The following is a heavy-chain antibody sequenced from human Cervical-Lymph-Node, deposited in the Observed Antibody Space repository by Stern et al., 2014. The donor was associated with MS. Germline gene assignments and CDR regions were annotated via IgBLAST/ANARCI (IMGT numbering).Heavy chain of an antibody. J-gene: IGHJ4*02. V-gene: IGHV3-53*01. CDR1: GFTVSRDY. D-gene: IGHD1-1*01. CDR3: ARDTSSPERSDW. CDR2: ITNVGST. Sequence: EVQLVESGGGVIQPGGSLRLSCTASGFTVSRDYMKWVRQAPGKGLEWVSLITNVGSTFYTDSVKGRFPISRDDSKNTVYLHMTSLRAEDTAMYYCARDTSSPERSDWWGQGTLVTVSS.